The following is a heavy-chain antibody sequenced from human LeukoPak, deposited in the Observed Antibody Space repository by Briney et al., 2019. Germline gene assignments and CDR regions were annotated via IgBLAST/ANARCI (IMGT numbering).Heavy chain of an antibody. V-gene: IGHV4-34*01. J-gene: IGHJ6*03. CDR1: GGSISSYY. Sequence: SSETLSLTCTVSGGSISSYYWSWIRQPPGKGLEWIGEINHSGSTNYNPSLKSRVTISVDTSKNQFSLKLSSVTAADTAVYYCARDSQGYSGYALYYYYYYYMDVWGKGTTVTVSS. D-gene: IGHD5-12*01. CDR3: ARDSQGYSGYALYYYYYYYMDV. CDR2: INHSGST.